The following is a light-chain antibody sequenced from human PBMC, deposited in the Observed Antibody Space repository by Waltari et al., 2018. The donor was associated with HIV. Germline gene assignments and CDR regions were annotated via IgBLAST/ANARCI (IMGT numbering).Light chain of an antibody. J-gene: IGLJ3*02. CDR3: QSADTTAWV. CDR2: KDI. Sequence: SYDLTQPPSVSVSPGQTARITCSGDSLPKEYVQWYQQKPGQAPVLLRYKDIKRPSGIPERFSGSTSGTTVTLTISGVQAEDEADYYCQSADTTAWVFGGGTKLTVL. CDR1: SLPKEY. V-gene: IGLV3-25*03.